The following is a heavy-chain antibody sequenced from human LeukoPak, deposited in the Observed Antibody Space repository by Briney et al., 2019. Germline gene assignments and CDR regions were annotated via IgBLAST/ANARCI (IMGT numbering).Heavy chain of an antibody. CDR3: ARGKRIAAAGTFDY. CDR2: ISDSGGST. CDR1: GFPFSSYA. V-gene: IGHV3-64*04. J-gene: IGHJ4*02. Sequence: PGGSLRLSCSASGFPFSSYAMHWGRQAPGKGLEYVSAISDSGGSTYYADSVKGRFTISRDNSKTTLYLQMSSLRAEDTAVYYCARGKRIAAAGTFDYWGQGTLVTVSS. D-gene: IGHD6-13*01.